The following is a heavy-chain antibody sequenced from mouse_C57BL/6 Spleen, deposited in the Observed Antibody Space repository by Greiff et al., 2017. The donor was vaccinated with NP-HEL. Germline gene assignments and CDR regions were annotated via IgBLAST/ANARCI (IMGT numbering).Heavy chain of an antibody. D-gene: IGHD2-4*01. CDR1: GYTFTSYW. CDR3: ARSEDDDDGEAMDY. CDR2: IDPNSGGT. Sequence: QVQLQQPGAELVKPGASVKLSCKASGYTFTSYWMHWVKQRPGRGLEWIGRIDPNSGGTKYNEKFKSKATLTVDKPSSTAYLQLSSLTSEDSAVYYCARSEDDDDGEAMDYWGQGTSVTVSS. V-gene: IGHV1-72*01. J-gene: IGHJ4*01.